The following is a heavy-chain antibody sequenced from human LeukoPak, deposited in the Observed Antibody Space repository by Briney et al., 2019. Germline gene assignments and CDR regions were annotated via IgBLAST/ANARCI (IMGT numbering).Heavy chain of an antibody. Sequence: GGSLRLSCAASGFTFRRYNMNWVRQPPGKGLEWVSYISFSSGSISYAESVKGRFTISGDNAKSSLYLQMNSLRDEDTAVYYCTSLNYYYDTGGSPWGQGTLVTVSS. J-gene: IGHJ5*02. CDR3: TSLNYYYDTGGSP. CDR1: GFTFRRYN. CDR2: ISFSSGSI. V-gene: IGHV3-48*02. D-gene: IGHD3-22*01.